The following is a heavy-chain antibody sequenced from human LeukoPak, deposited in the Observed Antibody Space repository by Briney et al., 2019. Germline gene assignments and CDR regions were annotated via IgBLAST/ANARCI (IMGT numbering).Heavy chain of an antibody. CDR2: IYYSGST. Sequence: PSETLSLTCTVSGGSISSYYWSWLRQPPGKGLEWIGYIYYSGSTNYNPSLKSRVTISVDTSKNQFSLKLSSVTAADTAVYYCARVPTILPDYYYMDVWGKGTTVTVSS. D-gene: IGHD2/OR15-2a*01. J-gene: IGHJ6*03. CDR1: GGSISSYY. V-gene: IGHV4-59*01. CDR3: ARVPTILPDYYYMDV.